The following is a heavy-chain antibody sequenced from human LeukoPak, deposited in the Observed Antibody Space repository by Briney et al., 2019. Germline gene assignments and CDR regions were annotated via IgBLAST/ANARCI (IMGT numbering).Heavy chain of an antibody. CDR1: GFTFSSYG. J-gene: IGHJ4*02. Sequence: PGGSLRLSCAASGFTFSSYGMHWVRQAPGKGLEWVAFIRYDGSNKYYADSVKGRFTISRDNSKNTLYLQMKTLRAEDTAVYYCAKDSTPDYYDSSGYFDYWGQGTLVTVSS. D-gene: IGHD3-22*01. CDR3: AKDSTPDYYDSSGYFDY. V-gene: IGHV3-30*02. CDR2: IRYDGSNK.